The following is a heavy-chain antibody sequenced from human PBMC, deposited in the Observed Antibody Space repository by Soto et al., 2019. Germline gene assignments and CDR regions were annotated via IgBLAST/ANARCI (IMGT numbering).Heavy chain of an antibody. Sequence: PGGSLRLSCAASGFTFSSYAMTWVRQAPGKGLEWVSAISGSGFSTYYGDSVKGRSTISRDNSKNTLNLQMNSLRAEDSAVYYCAKDVRGQQLVPDGMDVWGQGTTVTVSS. CDR1: GFTFSSYA. CDR2: ISGSGFST. J-gene: IGHJ6*02. D-gene: IGHD6-13*01. CDR3: AKDVRGQQLVPDGMDV. V-gene: IGHV3-23*01.